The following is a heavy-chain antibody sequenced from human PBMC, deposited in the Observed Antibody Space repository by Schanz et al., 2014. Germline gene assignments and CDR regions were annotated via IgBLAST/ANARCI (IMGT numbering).Heavy chain of an antibody. V-gene: IGHV3-23*04. CDR2: IGTSGGP. D-gene: IGHD3-10*01. Sequence: EVQLVASGGGLVQPGGSLRLSCAASGLIFSNYVMSWVRQAPGKGLEWVSTIGTSGGPNYAESVKGRFTISRDNFKDALYLQMNSLRAADTPVYYCARIGGSVFDYWAQGTLVTVSS. CDR1: GLIFSNYV. J-gene: IGHJ4*02. CDR3: ARIGGSVFDY.